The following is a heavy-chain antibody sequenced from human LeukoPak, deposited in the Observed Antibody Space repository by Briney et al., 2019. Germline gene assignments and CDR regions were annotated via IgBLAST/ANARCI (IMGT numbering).Heavy chain of an antibody. V-gene: IGHV5-51*01. D-gene: IGHD2-15*01. CDR2: ISPGDSQT. Sequence: GESLKISCKASGYNFPSYWIAWVRQMPGKGLGWGGIISPGDSQTRYRPSFQGQVTISADKSITTAYLQWSSLKVSETAMYYCVRAPLGHFSGSICYPYFNYWGQGTLVTV. CDR1: GYNFPSYW. J-gene: IGHJ4*02. CDR3: VRAPLGHFSGSICYPYFNY.